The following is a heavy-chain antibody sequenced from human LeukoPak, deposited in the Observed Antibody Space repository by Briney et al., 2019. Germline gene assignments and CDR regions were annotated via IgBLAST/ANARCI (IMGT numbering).Heavy chain of an antibody. D-gene: IGHD6-19*01. CDR2: IYITGST. V-gene: IGHV4-4*07. J-gene: IGHJ5*02. Sequence: SETLSLTCTVSNGSISGYYWSWIRQPAGKGLEWIGRIYITGSTKYNPSLKSRVTMSVDTSKNQFSLKLRSVTAADTAVYYCARSQARLSWFDPWGQGILVTVSS. CDR3: ARSQARLSWFDP. CDR1: NGSISGYY.